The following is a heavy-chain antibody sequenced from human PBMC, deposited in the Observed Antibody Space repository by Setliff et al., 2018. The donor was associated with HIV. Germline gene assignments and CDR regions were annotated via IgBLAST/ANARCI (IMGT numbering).Heavy chain of an antibody. D-gene: IGHD3-10*01. CDR3: AISYYYGSGIPGYYFDY. Sequence: PSETLSLTCTVSGDFFSSDYYWGWIRQPPGKGLEWIGSIYYSGSTYYNPPLKSRVTISVDTSKNQFSLKLSSVTAADTAVYYCAISYYYGSGIPGYYFDYWGQGTLVTVSS. CDR2: IYYSGST. J-gene: IGHJ4*02. CDR1: GDFFSSDYY. V-gene: IGHV4-38-2*02.